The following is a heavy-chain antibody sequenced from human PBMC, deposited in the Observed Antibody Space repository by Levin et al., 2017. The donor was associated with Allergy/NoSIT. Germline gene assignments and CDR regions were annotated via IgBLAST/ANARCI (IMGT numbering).Heavy chain of an antibody. Sequence: ASVKVSCKASGYTFTGDYMHWVRQAPGQGLEWMGRINPNSGGTNYAQKFQGRVTMTRDTSISTAYMELSRLRSDDTAVYYCARDLHDILTILEYYDYGMDVWGQGTTVTVSS. CDR1: GYTFTGDY. D-gene: IGHD3-9*01. CDR3: ARDLHDILTILEYYDYGMDV. CDR2: INPNSGGT. V-gene: IGHV1-2*06. J-gene: IGHJ6*02.